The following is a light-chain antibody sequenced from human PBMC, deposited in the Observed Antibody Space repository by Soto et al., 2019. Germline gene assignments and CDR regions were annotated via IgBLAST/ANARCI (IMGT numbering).Light chain of an antibody. CDR1: SSDVGGYNY. J-gene: IGLJ1*01. CDR3: CSYAGSYSYV. CDR2: DVS. V-gene: IGLV2-11*01. Sequence: QSVLTQPRSVSGSPGQSVTISCTGTSSDVGGYNYVSWYQQHPGKAPKLIIYDVSKRPSGVPDRFSGSKSGNTASLTISGLQAEDEADYYCCSYAGSYSYVFGTETKVTVL.